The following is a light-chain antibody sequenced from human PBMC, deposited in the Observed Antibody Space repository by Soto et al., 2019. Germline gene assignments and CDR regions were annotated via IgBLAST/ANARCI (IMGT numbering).Light chain of an antibody. CDR1: SSDVGDYNS. V-gene: IGLV2-11*01. CDR2: DVS. J-gene: IGLJ1*01. CDR3: CSYVGGYSYV. Sequence: QSALTQPRSVSGSPGQSVTVSCIGTSSDVGDYNSVSWYQQHPGKAPKLMIYDVSKRPSGVPDRFSGSKSGNTASLTISGFQAEDEADYYCCSYVGGYSYVFGIGTKLTVL.